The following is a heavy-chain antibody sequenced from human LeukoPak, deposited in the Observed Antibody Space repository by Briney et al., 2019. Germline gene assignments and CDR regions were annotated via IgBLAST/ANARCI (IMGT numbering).Heavy chain of an antibody. D-gene: IGHD3-22*01. CDR3: AKDFYYDSSGYFDH. CDR2: ISWNSGSI. V-gene: IGHV3-9*01. CDR1: GFTFDDYA. J-gene: IGHJ4*02. Sequence: GGSLRLSCAASGFTFDDYAMHWVRQAPGKGLEWVSGISWNSGSIGYADSVKGRFTISRDNAKNSLYLQMNSLRAEDTALYYCAKDFYYDSSGYFDHWGQGTLVTVSS.